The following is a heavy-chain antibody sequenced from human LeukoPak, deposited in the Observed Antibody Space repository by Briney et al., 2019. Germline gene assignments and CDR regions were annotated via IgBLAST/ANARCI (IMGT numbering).Heavy chain of an antibody. D-gene: IGHD2-15*01. V-gene: IGHV1-46*01. J-gene: IGHJ4*02. CDR3: ARAREDIVVVVAATEFDY. CDR2: INPSGGST. CDR1: GYTFTSYY. Sequence: ASVKVSCKASGYTFTSYYMHRVRQAPGQGLEWMGIINPSGGSTSYAQKFQGRVTMTRDTSTSTVYMELSSLRSEDTAVYYCARAREDIVVVVAATEFDYWGQGTLVTVSS.